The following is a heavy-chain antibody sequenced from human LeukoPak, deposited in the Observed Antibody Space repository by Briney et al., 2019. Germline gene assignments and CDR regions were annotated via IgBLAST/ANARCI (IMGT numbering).Heavy chain of an antibody. J-gene: IGHJ4*02. V-gene: IGHV3-7*01. D-gene: IGHD3-22*01. CDR1: GFTFSSYW. Sequence: GGSLRLSCAASGFTFSSYWMSWVRQAPGKGLEWVANIKQDGSEKYYVDSVKGRFTISRGNAKNSLYLQMNSLRAEDTAVYYCARAGYYDSSGYFAYWGQGTLVTVSS. CDR3: ARAGYYDSSGYFAY. CDR2: IKQDGSEK.